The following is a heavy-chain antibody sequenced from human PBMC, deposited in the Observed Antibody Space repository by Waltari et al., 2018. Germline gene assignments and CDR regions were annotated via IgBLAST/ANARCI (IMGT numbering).Heavy chain of an antibody. Sequence: VQLVASGGGLVQPGGPLRLSCAAYGFPFGHHPMLWVRQVPGKGLEWVSHITSTGSYIYYADSVKGRFTISRDNDKSSLFLQMNSLGVEDSALYYCARKLRNLDYWGQGTLVTVSS. CDR2: ITSTGSYI. J-gene: IGHJ4*02. V-gene: IGHV3-21*05. CDR3: ARKLRNLDY. D-gene: IGHD3-3*01. CDR1: GFPFGHHP.